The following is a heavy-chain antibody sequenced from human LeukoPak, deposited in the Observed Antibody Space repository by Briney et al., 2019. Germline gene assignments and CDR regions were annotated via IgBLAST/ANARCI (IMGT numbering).Heavy chain of an antibody. Sequence: GGSLRLSCAASGFTFSTYGMHWVRQAPGKGLEWVAVISYDGNNKYYADSVKGRFTISRDNSKNTLYLQMNSLRAEDTAVYYCARLTDLTLHSGYYFDYWGQGTLVTVSS. J-gene: IGHJ4*02. CDR1: GFTFSTYG. V-gene: IGHV3-30*03. CDR2: ISYDGNNK. D-gene: IGHD5-24*01. CDR3: ARLTDLTLHSGYYFDY.